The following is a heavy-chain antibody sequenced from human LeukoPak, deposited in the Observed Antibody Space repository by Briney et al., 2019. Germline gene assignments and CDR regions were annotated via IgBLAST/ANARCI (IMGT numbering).Heavy chain of an antibody. J-gene: IGHJ4*02. Sequence: ASVKVSCKASGYTFTGYYMHWVRQAPGQGLEWMGWINPNNGDTHYAQKFQGRVTMTRDTSISTAYMELSRLRSDDTAVYYCARDLSRDGYNFCYWGQGTLVTVSS. CDR2: INPNNGDT. D-gene: IGHD5-24*01. CDR3: ARDLSRDGYNFCY. CDR1: GYTFTGYY. V-gene: IGHV1-2*02.